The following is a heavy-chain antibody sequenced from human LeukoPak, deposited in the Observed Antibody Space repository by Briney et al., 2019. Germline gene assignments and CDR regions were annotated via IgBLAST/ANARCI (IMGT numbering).Heavy chain of an antibody. CDR1: GFTFSSYR. D-gene: IGHD4-17*01. CDR2: ISSSSSYI. V-gene: IGHV3-21*06. CDR3: ARDYGDYIRDAFDI. Sequence: GSLRLSCAASGFTFSSYRFNCVRQPPGKGLEWFSSISSSSSYIYYADSMKGRLTISRDNAKNSLYLQMSGLRAEETAVYYCARDYGDYIRDAFDIWGQGTMVTVSS. J-gene: IGHJ3*02.